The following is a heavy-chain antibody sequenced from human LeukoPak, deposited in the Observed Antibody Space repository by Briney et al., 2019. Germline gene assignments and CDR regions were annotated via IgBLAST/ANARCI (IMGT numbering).Heavy chain of an antibody. CDR1: GGSISSGGYY. V-gene: IGHV4-31*03. CDR3: ARLYGDL. Sequence: PSQTLSLTCNVSGGSISSGGYYWSWIRQHPGNGLEWIGFIFYSGSTSYNPSLKNRVSFSLDASKNQFSLTLTSVTAADTAVYYCARLYGDLWGQGTLVTVSS. J-gene: IGHJ4*02. CDR2: IFYSGST. D-gene: IGHD3-3*01.